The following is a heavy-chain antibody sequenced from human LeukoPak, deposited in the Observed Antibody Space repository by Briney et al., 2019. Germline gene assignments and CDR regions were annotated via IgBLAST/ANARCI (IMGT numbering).Heavy chain of an antibody. CDR1: GGSISSSSYY. CDR2: IYHSGST. D-gene: IGHD1-14*01. V-gene: IGHV4-30-2*01. Sequence: SETLSLTCTVSGGSISSSSYYWSWIRQPPGKGLEWIGYIYHSGSTYYNPSLKSRVTISVDRSKNQFSLKLSSVTAADTAVYYCARLSPLYKSLDYWGQGTLVTVSS. CDR3: ARLSPLYKSLDY. J-gene: IGHJ4*02.